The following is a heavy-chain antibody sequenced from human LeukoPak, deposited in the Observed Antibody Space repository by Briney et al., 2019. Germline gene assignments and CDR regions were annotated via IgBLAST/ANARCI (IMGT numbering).Heavy chain of an antibody. D-gene: IGHD3-22*01. V-gene: IGHV3-74*01. CDR1: GFTFSSYA. Sequence: PGGSLRLSCAASGFTFSSYAMSWVRQAPGKGLVWVSRINSDGSSTSYADSVKGRFTISRDNAKNTLYLQMNSLRAEDTAVYYCARGGYDSSGYYWFDPWGQGTLVTVSS. CDR3: ARGGYDSSGYYWFDP. CDR2: INSDGSST. J-gene: IGHJ5*02.